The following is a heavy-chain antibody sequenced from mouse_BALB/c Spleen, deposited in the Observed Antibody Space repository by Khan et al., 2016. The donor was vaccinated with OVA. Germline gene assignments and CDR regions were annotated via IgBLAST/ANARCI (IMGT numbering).Heavy chain of an antibody. V-gene: IGHV9-3-1*01. D-gene: IGHD2-10*01. Sequence: QIQLVQSGPELKKPGETVKISCKASGYTFTNYGMNWVKQSPGKALKWMGWINTYTGEPTYDDDFKRRFAFSLETSASTAYLQINNLKNEDTATYFCARPPYFSYTLDHWGQGTSVTVSS. CDR3: ARPPYFSYTLDH. CDR2: INTYTGEP. J-gene: IGHJ4*01. CDR1: GYTFTNYG.